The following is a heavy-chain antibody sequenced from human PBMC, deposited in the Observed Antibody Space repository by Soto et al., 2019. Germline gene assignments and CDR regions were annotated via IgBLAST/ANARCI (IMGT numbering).Heavy chain of an antibody. CDR2: VWYAGST. J-gene: IGHJ5*02. CDR3: ARSYSGTFYGYDT. D-gene: IGHD1-26*01. CDR1: GVSISSYP. Sequence: ETLSLSCTVSGVSISSYPWSWVRQAPGKGLEWIGDVWYAGSTKYNPALKRGVTISVDTSQKQLSLLLSSVRAADTGVYYCARSYSGTFYGYDTWGQGIMVTVYS. V-gene: IGHV4-59*01.